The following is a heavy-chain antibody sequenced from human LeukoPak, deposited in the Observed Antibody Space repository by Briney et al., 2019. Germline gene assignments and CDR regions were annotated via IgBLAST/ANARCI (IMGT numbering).Heavy chain of an antibody. CDR3: ARAPLTAYGDYLPGGIDY. Sequence: AGGSLRLSCAASGFTFSSYWMSWVRQAPGKGLEWVANIKQDGSEKYYVDSVKGRFTISRDNAKNSLYLQMNSLRAEDTAVYYCARAPLTAYGDYLPGGIDYWGQGTLVTVSS. J-gene: IGHJ4*02. V-gene: IGHV3-7*01. CDR1: GFTFSSYW. D-gene: IGHD4-17*01. CDR2: IKQDGSEK.